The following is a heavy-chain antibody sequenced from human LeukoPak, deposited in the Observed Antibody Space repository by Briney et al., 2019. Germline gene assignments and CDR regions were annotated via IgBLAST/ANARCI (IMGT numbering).Heavy chain of an antibody. V-gene: IGHV3-23*01. CDR3: ARMGGGAVPFP. Sequence: GGSLRLSCAASGFTFSDYLMSRVRQAPGKGLEWVSSISSGAGSTYYADSVKDRVTISRNNFKHTLYLQMNSLRPEDTAIYYCARMGGGAVPFPWGQGTLVTVSS. CDR2: ISSGAGST. CDR1: GFTFSDYL. J-gene: IGHJ5*02. D-gene: IGHD2-8*01.